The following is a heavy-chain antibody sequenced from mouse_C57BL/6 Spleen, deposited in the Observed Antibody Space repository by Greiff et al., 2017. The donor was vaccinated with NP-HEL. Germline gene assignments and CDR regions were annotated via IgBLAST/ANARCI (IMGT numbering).Heavy chain of an antibody. V-gene: IGHV1-54*01. CDR2: INPGSGGT. D-gene: IGHD2-5*01. CDR1: GYAFTNYL. J-gene: IGHJ4*01. CDR3: ATAYYSNPYAMDY. Sequence: VQGVESGAELVRPGTSVKVSCKASGYAFTNYLIEWVKQRPGQGLEWIGVINPGSGGTNYNEKFKGKATLTADKSSSTAYMQLSSLTSEDSAVYFCATAYYSNPYAMDYWCQGTSVTVSS.